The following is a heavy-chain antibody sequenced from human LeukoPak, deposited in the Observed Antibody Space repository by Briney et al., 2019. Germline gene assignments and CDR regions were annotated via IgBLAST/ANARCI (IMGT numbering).Heavy chain of an antibody. CDR2: IYHSGNT. Sequence: SETLSLTCAVSGGSISSGNWWSWIRQTPGKGLEWIGEIYHSGNTVYNPPFKNRVTISVDNSKNQFSLKLTSVTAADTAVYYCARNGDSASVVDWGQGTLVTVSS. D-gene: IGHD4-17*01. J-gene: IGHJ4*02. CDR1: GGSISSGNW. CDR3: ARNGDSASVVD. V-gene: IGHV4-4*02.